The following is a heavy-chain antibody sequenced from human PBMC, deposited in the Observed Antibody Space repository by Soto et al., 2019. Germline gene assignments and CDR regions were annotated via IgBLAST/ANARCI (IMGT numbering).Heavy chain of an antibody. V-gene: IGHV4-31*03. Sequence: QVQLQESGPGLVKPSQTLSLTCSVSGGSISRGGYYWSWIRQHPGKGLEWIGYIYHSGSTYYNPSLKSRLTRSVDTSKNQFSLKLNSVTAADTAVYYCAISPANADSRYFDLCGRGPLLTVSS. CDR2: IYHSGST. J-gene: IGHJ2*01. CDR3: AISPANADSRYFDL. CDR1: GGSISRGGYY. D-gene: IGHD1-1*01.